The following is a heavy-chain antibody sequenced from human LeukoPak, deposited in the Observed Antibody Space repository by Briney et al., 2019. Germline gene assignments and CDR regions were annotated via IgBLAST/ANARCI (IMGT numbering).Heavy chain of an antibody. V-gene: IGHV4-4*07. J-gene: IGHJ4*02. CDR2: IYSSGIT. Sequence: SETLSLTCTVSGGAINTFYWSWIRQPAGKGLEWIGRIYSSGITNYNPSLKSRVTLSVDRSKNQFSLKLSSVTAADTAVYYCASARGYFDPYFDYWGQGTLVTVSS. CDR1: GGAINTFY. D-gene: IGHD3-22*01. CDR3: ASARGYFDPYFDY.